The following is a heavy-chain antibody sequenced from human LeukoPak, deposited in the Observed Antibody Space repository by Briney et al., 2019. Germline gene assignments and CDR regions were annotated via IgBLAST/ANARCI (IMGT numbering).Heavy chain of an antibody. CDR2: IYSGGYT. CDR3: ARGRPAHYFDS. D-gene: IGHD6-6*01. Sequence: GGSLRLSCAASGFTVSSTYLTWVRQAPGKGLEWLSVIYSGGYTYYADSVKGRFFISRDISENMVYLQMNSLSVEDTALYFCARGRPAHYFDSWGPGTLVTVS. J-gene: IGHJ4*02. V-gene: IGHV3-66*01. CDR1: GFTVSSTY.